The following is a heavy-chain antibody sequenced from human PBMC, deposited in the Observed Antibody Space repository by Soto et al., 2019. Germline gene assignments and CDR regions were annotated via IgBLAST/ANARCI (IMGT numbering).Heavy chain of an antibody. CDR1: GDRVSSNSAA. Sequence: SQTLSLTCAISGDRVSSNSAAWNWIRQSPSRGLEWLGRTYYRSKWYNDYAVSVKSRITINPDTSKNQFSLQLNSVTPEDTAVYYCAKSLNDYGDYGYYYYYMDVWGKGTTVTVSS. CDR3: AKSLNDYGDYGYYYYYMDV. CDR2: TYYRSKWYN. V-gene: IGHV6-1*01. D-gene: IGHD4-17*01. J-gene: IGHJ6*03.